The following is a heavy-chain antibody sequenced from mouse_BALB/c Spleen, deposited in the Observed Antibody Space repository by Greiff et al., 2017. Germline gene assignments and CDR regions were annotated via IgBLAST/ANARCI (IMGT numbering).Heavy chain of an antibody. CDR3: ARVWGSSSPAWFAY. CDR2: ISCYNGAT. J-gene: IGHJ3*01. D-gene: IGHD3-1*01. Sequence: LVKTGASVKISCKASGYSFTGYYTYRVKQSHGKSHEWIGYISCYNGATSYNQKLKSKAKFTVDTSSSTANMQFNSLTSEVTAVYYDARVWGSSSPAWFAYWGQGTVVTVAA. CDR1: GYSFTGYY. V-gene: IGHV1S34*01.